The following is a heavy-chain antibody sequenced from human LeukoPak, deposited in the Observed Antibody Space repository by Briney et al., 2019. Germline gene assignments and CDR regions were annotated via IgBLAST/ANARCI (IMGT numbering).Heavy chain of an antibody. CDR3: ASPAVGATGYFGY. Sequence: PSETLSLTCTVSGGSISSSSYYWGWIRQPPGKGLEWIGSIYYSGSTYYNPSLKSRVTISVDTSKNQFSLKLSSVTAADTAVYYCASPAVGATGYFGYRGQGTLVTVSS. V-gene: IGHV4-39*01. CDR1: GGSISSSSYY. D-gene: IGHD1-26*01. CDR2: IYYSGST. J-gene: IGHJ4*02.